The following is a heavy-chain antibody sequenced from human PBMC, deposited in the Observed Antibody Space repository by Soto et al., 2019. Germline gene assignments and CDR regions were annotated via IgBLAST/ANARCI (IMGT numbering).Heavy chain of an antibody. D-gene: IGHD2-2*01. J-gene: IGHJ4*02. V-gene: IGHV3-23*01. CDR3: AKDKEPDDAWDFDY. CDR1: GFTFNRYT. CDR2: LIGGNGET. Sequence: EVQLLESGGDLVQPGGSLRLSCAASGFTFNRYTMSWVRQAPGTGLEWVSSLIGGNGETSYADSVKGRFTISRDISKNTLYLQMNSLRAEDTAVYYCAKDKEPDDAWDFDYWGLGTLVTVSS.